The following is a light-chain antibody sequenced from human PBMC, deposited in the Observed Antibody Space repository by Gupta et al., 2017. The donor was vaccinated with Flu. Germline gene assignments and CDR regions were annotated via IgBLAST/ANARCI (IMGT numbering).Light chain of an antibody. J-gene: IGKJ1*01. CDR3: QQRSNWPWT. Sequence: EIVLTQSPATLSLSPGERATLSCRASQSLRNYLAWYQQKPGQAPRLLIYDAVTRVTDIPARFSGSGSETDFPLTISNREPEDFAVYYCQQRSNWPWTFGQGTKVEIK. CDR2: DAV. V-gene: IGKV3-11*01. CDR1: QSLRNY.